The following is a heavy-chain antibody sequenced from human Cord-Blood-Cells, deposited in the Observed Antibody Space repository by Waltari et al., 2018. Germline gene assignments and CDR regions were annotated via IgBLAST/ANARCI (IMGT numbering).Heavy chain of an antibody. J-gene: IGHJ4*02. Sequence: EVQLLESGGGLVQPGGSLRLSCAASGFTFSSYAISWVRQAPGKGLEWVSDMSGSGGSTYYADSVKGRFTSSRDNSKNTLYLQMNSLRAEDTAVYYCASDSGYDDYWGQGTLVTVSS. D-gene: IGHD5-12*01. CDR1: GFTFSSYA. CDR3: ASDSGYDDY. CDR2: MSGSGGST. V-gene: IGHV3-23*01.